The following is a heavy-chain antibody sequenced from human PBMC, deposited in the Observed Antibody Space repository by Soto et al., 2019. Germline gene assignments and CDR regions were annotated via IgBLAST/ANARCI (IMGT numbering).Heavy chain of an antibody. J-gene: IGHJ4*02. CDR3: RGAMDYFDF. CDR2: VNHSGST. Sequence: QVQLQQWGAGLLKPSETLSLTCAVYGGSFSDYYWSWIRQPPGKGLEWIGEVNHSGSTNYTPSLKSRVTLSVDTSKNHFSLKLSSVTAADTGVYYCRGAMDYFDFWGQGTPVTVSS. D-gene: IGHD2-2*01. V-gene: IGHV4-34*01. CDR1: GGSFSDYY.